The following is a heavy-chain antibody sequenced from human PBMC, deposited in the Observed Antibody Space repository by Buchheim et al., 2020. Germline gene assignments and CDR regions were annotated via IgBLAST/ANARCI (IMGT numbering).Heavy chain of an antibody. CDR3: ANARFGSTVYGMDV. CDR2: ISGSGGST. J-gene: IGHJ6*02. Sequence: EAQLLESGGGLVQPGGSLRLSCAASGFTFSSYAMSWVRQAPGKGLEWVSAISGSGGSTYYADSVKGRFTISRDNPKNTLYLQMNSLRADDTAVYFCANARFGSTVYGMDVWGQGTT. CDR1: GFTFSSYA. V-gene: IGHV3-23*01. D-gene: IGHD3-10*01.